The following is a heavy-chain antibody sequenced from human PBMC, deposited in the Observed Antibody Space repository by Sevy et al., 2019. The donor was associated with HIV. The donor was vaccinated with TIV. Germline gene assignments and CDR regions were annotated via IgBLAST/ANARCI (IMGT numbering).Heavy chain of an antibody. Sequence: GGSLRLSCAASGFSFTNYAMSWVRQAPGKGLEWVSAISGTAAYTYYADSVKGRFTISRDNSKNTIYLQMNSLRAEDTATYFCAKGSTLVPTTPDYWGQGILVTVSS. J-gene: IGHJ4*02. CDR2: ISGTAAYT. D-gene: IGHD2-15*01. V-gene: IGHV3-23*01. CDR1: GFSFTNYA. CDR3: AKGSTLVPTTPDY.